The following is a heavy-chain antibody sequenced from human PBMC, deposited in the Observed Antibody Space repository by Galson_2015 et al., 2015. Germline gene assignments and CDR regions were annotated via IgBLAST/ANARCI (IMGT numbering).Heavy chain of an antibody. J-gene: IGHJ6*03. V-gene: IGHV3-48*02. D-gene: IGHD3-3*01. CDR3: ARKKAPILEWTDYYYMDV. CDR2: ISSSSSTI. Sequence: SLRLSCAASGFTFSSYSMNWVRQAPGKGLEWVSYISSSSSTIYYADSVKGRFTISRDNAKNSLYLQMNSLRDEDTAVYYCARKKAPILEWTDYYYMDVWGKGTTVTVSS. CDR1: GFTFSSYS.